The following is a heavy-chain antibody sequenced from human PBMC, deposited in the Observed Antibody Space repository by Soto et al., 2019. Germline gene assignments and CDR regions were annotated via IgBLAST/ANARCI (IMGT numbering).Heavy chain of an antibody. CDR1: GGTFSSYA. Sequence: ASVKVSCKASGGTFSSYAISWVRQAPGQGLEWMGGIIPIFGTANYAQKFQGRVTITADESTSTAYMELSSLRSEDTAVYYCARGSFSVVTATVPSFDYWGQGTLVTVSS. J-gene: IGHJ4*02. CDR2: IIPIFGTA. CDR3: ARGSFSVVTATVPSFDY. D-gene: IGHD2-21*02. V-gene: IGHV1-69*13.